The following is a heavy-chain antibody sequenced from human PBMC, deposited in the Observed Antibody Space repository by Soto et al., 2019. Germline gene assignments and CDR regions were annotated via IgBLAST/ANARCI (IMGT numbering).Heavy chain of an antibody. D-gene: IGHD3-22*01. CDR3: ARDLPYHQKRVVITPLDAFDI. Sequence: GESLKISCKGSGYSFTSYWIGWVRQMPGKGLEWMRIIYPGDSDTRYSPSFQGQVTISAGKSISTAYLQWSSLRAEDTAVYYCARDLPYHQKRVVITPLDAFDIWGQGTMVTVSS. CDR1: GYSFTSYW. J-gene: IGHJ3*02. CDR2: IYPGDSDT. V-gene: IGHV5-51*01.